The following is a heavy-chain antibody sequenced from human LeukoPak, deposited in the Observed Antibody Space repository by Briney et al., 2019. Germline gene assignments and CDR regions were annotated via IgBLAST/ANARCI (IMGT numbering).Heavy chain of an antibody. V-gene: IGHV1-8*02. CDR1: GYTFSSYA. Sequence: ASVKVSCKASGYTFSSYAINWVRQAPGQGLVWMGWINSHNGNTNYAQKFQGRVTMTRNTSISTAYMELSSLRSEDTAVYYCARLGAAAGKYYYYYMDVWGKGTTVTISS. CDR2: INSHNGNT. J-gene: IGHJ6*03. CDR3: ARLGAAAGKYYYYYMDV. D-gene: IGHD6-13*01.